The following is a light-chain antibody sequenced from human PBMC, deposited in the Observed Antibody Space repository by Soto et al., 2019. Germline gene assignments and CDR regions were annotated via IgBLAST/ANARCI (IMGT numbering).Light chain of an antibody. J-gene: IGLJ3*02. V-gene: IGLV2-23*01. CDR1: SSDVGRSNL. CDR2: EGT. CDR3: CSYAGSSTWV. Sequence: QSVLTQPASVSGSPGQPISMSCTGTSSDVGRSNLVSWYQQHPGKAPKLLIYEGTKRPSGVSNRFSAAKSGNRAYLTISGLQPEDEADYYCCSYAGSSTWVFGGGTKVTVL.